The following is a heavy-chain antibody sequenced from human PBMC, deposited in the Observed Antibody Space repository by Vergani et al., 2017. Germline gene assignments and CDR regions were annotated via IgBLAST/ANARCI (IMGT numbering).Heavy chain of an antibody. V-gene: IGHV3-9*01. Sequence: VQLVESGGGVVQPGRSLRLSCAASGFTFDDYAMHWVRQAPGKGLEWVSGISWNSGSIGYADSVKGRFTISRDNAKNSLYLQMNSLRAEDTALYYCAKGIDCSSTSCYSPWNAFDIWGQGTMVTVSS. CDR1: GFTFDDYA. J-gene: IGHJ3*02. CDR3: AKGIDCSSTSCYSPWNAFDI. CDR2: ISWNSGSI. D-gene: IGHD2-2*01.